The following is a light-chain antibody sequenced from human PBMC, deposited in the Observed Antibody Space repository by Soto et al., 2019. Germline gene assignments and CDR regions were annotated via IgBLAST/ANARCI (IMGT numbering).Light chain of an antibody. CDR3: QQYGSSIT. CDR2: GAS. Sequence: ELVLTQSPATPAFFPRERSTLSCTAIQTVRRSYLAWYQQKPGHAPRLLIYGASTRAAGIPDRLSGGGSGTDFTLTISRPEPEDFPVYYCQQYGSSITFGQGTRLEIK. V-gene: IGKV3-20*01. J-gene: IGKJ5*01. CDR1: QTVRRSY.